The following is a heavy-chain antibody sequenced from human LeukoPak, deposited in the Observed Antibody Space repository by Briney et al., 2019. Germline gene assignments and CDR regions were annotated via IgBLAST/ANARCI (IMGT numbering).Heavy chain of an antibody. CDR3: ATGGGQLAL. CDR1: GFTFSSSA. Sequence: PGGSLRLSCAASGFTFSSSAMHWVRQAPGKGLEWVAVISYDGSNKYYADSVKGRFTISRDNSKNTLFLEMISLRAEDTAIYYCATGGGQLALWGQGTLVTVSS. V-gene: IGHV3-30*14. J-gene: IGHJ4*02. CDR2: ISYDGSNK. D-gene: IGHD6-6*01.